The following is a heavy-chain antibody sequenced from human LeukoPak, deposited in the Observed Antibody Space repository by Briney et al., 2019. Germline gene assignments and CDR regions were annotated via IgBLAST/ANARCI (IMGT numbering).Heavy chain of an antibody. V-gene: IGHV4-59*01. CDR1: GGSISGYY. CDR2: ISNPGST. J-gene: IGHJ4*02. CDR3: AKIEMATISSPTPIFDY. D-gene: IGHD5-24*01. Sequence: PSETLSLTCTVSGGSISGYYWSWIRQPPGKGLEWIGYISNPGSTNYNPSLKSRVTISVDTSKNQFSLNLSSVTAADTAVYYCAKIEMATISSPTPIFDYWGQGTLVTVSS.